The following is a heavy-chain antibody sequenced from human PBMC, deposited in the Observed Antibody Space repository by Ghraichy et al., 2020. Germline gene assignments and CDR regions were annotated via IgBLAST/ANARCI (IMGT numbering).Heavy chain of an antibody. CDR2: IYYSGST. D-gene: IGHD6-13*01. J-gene: IGHJ4*02. V-gene: IGHV4-39*07. Sequence: SETLSLTCTVSGGSISSSSYYWGWIRQPPGKGLEWIGSIYYSGSTYYNPSLKSRVTISVDTSKNQFSLKLSSVTAADTAVYYCARLPGYSSSWYAGIFDYWGQGTLVTVSS. CDR3: ARLPGYSSSWYAGIFDY. CDR1: GGSISSSSYY.